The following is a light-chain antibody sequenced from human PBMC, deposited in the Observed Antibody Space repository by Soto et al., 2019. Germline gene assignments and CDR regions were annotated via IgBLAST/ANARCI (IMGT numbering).Light chain of an antibody. CDR1: SSDVGSYDL. CDR3: CSSAGGGTYV. CDR2: EVT. V-gene: IGLV2-23*02. Sequence: QSALTQPASVSGSPGQSIAISCTGTSSDVGSYDLVSWYQQHPGKAPKLMIYEVTKRPSGVSSRFSGSKSGNTASLTNSGLQAEDDADYYCCSSAGGGTYVFGTGTKLTVL. J-gene: IGLJ1*01.